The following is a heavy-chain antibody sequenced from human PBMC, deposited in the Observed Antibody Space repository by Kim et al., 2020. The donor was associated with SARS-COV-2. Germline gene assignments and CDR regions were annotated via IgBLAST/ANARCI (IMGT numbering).Heavy chain of an antibody. CDR2: ISKDGSNN. V-gene: IGHV3-30-3*01. Sequence: GGSLRLSCAASGFTFSSYDMHWVRQAPGKGLEWVAVISKDGSNNYYADAATGRFTFTSDNDKTPQYLQMNMMSAETAAVYYCTSADGGGDYWG. D-gene: IGHD3-16*01. J-gene: IGHJ4*01. CDR1: GFTFSSYD. CDR3: TSADGGGDY.